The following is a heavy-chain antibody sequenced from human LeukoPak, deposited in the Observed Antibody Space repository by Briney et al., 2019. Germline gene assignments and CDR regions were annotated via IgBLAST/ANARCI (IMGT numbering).Heavy chain of an antibody. CDR2: IYYSGTT. Sequence: SETLSLTCTVSGGSINNYYWNWIRQPPGKGLEWIGYIYYSGTTNYNPSLKSRVAMSVDTSKNQFSLRLTSVTAADTAVYYCARAHSGYPYYFDYWGQGTLVTVSS. J-gene: IGHJ4*02. D-gene: IGHD3-22*01. V-gene: IGHV4-59*01. CDR3: ARAHSGYPYYFDY. CDR1: GGSINNYY.